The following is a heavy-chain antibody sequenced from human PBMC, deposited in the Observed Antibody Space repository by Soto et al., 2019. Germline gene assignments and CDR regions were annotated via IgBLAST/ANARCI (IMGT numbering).Heavy chain of an antibody. CDR3: ASGYSSSSTSVLDF. J-gene: IGHJ4*02. Sequence: GASVKVFCKASGYTFTAYYMDWVRQAAGQGLEWMGWINPNSGGTNFAQNFQGRVAMTRDTSINTAYMEVSRLRSDDTAVYYCASGYSSSSTSVLDFWGQGTPVTVSS. CDR1: GYTFTAYY. D-gene: IGHD6-6*01. V-gene: IGHV1-2*02. CDR2: INPNSGGT.